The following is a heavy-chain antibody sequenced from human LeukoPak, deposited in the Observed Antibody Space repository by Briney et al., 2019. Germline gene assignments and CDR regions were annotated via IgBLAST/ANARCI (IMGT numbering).Heavy chain of an antibody. V-gene: IGHV4-39*07. CDR2: IFYSGST. CDR1: GGSISSSTYY. CDR3: ARERTTGREFDY. D-gene: IGHD4-11*01. Sequence: SETLSLTCTVSGGSISSSTYYWGWIRQPPGKGLEWIGSIFYSGSTYYNPSLKSRVTLSVDTSKNQFSLKLSSVTAADTAVYFCARERTTGREFDYWGQGTLVTVSS. J-gene: IGHJ4*02.